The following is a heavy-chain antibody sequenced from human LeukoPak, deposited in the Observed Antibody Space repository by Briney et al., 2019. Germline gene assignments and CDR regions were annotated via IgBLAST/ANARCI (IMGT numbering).Heavy chain of an antibody. J-gene: IGHJ4*02. CDR1: GYTFTGYY. Sequence: GASVRVSCKASGYTFTGYYMHWVRQAPGQGLEWMGWINPNSGGTNYAQKFQGRVTMTRDTSISTAYMELSRLRSDDTAVYYCARDRSSGYGLDYWGQGTLVTVSS. CDR2: INPNSGGT. CDR3: ARDRSSGYGLDY. D-gene: IGHD3-22*01. V-gene: IGHV1-2*02.